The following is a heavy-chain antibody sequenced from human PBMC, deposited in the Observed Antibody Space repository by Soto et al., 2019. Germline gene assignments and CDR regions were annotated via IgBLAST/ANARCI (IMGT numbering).Heavy chain of an antibody. D-gene: IGHD3-3*01. CDR2: MNPTSGHT. CDR3: ARGHYDLWSKYYGMDV. J-gene: IGHJ6*02. Sequence: ASVKVSFKASGYSFTTYDIYWVRQGTGQGLEWMGWMNPTSGHTGYAQKFQGRVTMTRDTSISAAYMELSSLRSDDTAVYYCARGHYDLWSKYYGMDVWGQGTTVTVSS. V-gene: IGHV1-8*01. CDR1: GYSFTTYD.